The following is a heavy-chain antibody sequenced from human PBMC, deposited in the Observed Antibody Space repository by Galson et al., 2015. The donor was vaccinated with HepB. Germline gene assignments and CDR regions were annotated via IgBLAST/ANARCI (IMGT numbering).Heavy chain of an antibody. J-gene: IGHJ3*02. Sequence: SVKVSCKASGGTFSSYAISWVRQAPGQGLEWMGGIIPIFGTANYAQKFQGRVTITADESTSTAYMELSSLKASDTAMYYCARLAAYCGGDCSHDAFDIWGQGTMVTVSS. CDR2: IIPIFGTA. CDR1: GGTFSSYA. CDR3: ARLAAYCGGDCSHDAFDI. V-gene: IGHV1-69*13. D-gene: IGHD2-21*02.